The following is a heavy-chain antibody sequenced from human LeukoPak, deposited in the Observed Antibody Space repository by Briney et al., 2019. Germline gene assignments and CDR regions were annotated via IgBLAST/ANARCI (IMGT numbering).Heavy chain of an antibody. CDR1: GGSISSSSYY. J-gene: IGHJ4*02. D-gene: IGHD5-18*01. CDR2: IYYSGST. Sequence: SETLSLTCTVSGGSISSSSYYWGWIRQPPGKGLEWIGSIYYSGSTYYNPSLKSRVTISADTSKNQFSLKLSSVTAADTAVYYCARQRGSYGPLLYYFDYWGQGTLVTVSS. V-gene: IGHV4-39*01. CDR3: ARQRGSYGPLLYYFDY.